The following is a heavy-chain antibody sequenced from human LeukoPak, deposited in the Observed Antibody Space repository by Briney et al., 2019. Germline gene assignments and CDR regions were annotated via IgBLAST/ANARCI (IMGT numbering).Heavy chain of an antibody. D-gene: IGHD6-13*01. CDR1: EFTFGTYA. CDR3: ARLAAAGHSDF. J-gene: IGHJ4*02. CDR2: ISSNGPDA. Sequence: GGSLRLSCSASEFTFGTYAMLWVRKAPGNGLEYVSAISSNGPDAYYAASVRGRFSISRVNSNNTLYLQMSSLRPDDTAMYYCARLAAAGHSDFWGQGALVAVSS. V-gene: IGHV3-64D*06.